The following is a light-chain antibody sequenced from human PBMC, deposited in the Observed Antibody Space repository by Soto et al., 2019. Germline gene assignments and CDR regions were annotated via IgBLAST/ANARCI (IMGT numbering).Light chain of an antibody. J-gene: IGKJ2*01. CDR1: QSVSSN. Sequence: EIVMTQSPATLSVSPGERATLSCRASQSVSSNFAWYQQKPGQAPRLLIYGASTRATGIPARFSGSGSGTEFTLTISNLQSEDFALYYCQQYNNWPPYTFGQGTKLEIK. CDR3: QQYNNWPPYT. CDR2: GAS. V-gene: IGKV3-15*01.